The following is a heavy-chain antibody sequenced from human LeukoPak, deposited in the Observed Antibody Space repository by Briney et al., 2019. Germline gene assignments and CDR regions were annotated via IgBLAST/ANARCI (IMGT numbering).Heavy chain of an antibody. CDR3: ARLWFGEFDAFDI. J-gene: IGHJ3*02. CDR2: ISRGGSTT. Sequence: PGGSLRLSCAASGFTFSDYYMSWIRQAPGKGLEWVSYISRGGSTTYYADSVKGRFTISRDNAKNSLYLQINSLRAEDTAVYYCARLWFGEFDAFDIWGQGTMVTVSS. D-gene: IGHD3-10*01. V-gene: IGHV3-11*01. CDR1: GFTFSDYY.